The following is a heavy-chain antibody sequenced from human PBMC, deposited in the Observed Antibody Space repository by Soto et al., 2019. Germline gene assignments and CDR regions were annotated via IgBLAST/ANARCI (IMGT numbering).Heavy chain of an antibody. CDR2: IWHDGNEK. D-gene: IGHD3-16*01. CDR1: GFTFSDYG. CDR3: AREFGQYGNYRFDP. Sequence: QVQLVESGGGVVQPGRSLRLSCAASGFTFSDYGMHWVRQTPGKGLEWVAVIWHDGNEKYYADSAKGRFTVSRDNSKNTLYMQMNSLRAEGTALYYCAREFGQYGNYRFDPWGQGTRVAVSS. V-gene: IGHV3-33*01. J-gene: IGHJ5*02.